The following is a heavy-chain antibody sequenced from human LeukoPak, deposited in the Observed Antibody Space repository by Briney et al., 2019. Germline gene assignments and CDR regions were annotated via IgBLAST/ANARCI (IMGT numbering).Heavy chain of an antibody. CDR2: INPSGGST. V-gene: IGHV1-46*04. CDR1: GYTFTSHY. J-gene: IGHJ4*02. D-gene: IGHD1-26*01. Sequence: GASVKVSCTASGYTFTSHYIQWVRQAPGQGLEWMGIINPSGGSTNYAQKLQGRVILTRDTSTSTVYMELSSLRSEDTAMYYCATYSGSYYADPFDYWGQGTLVTVSS. CDR3: ATYSGSYYADPFDY.